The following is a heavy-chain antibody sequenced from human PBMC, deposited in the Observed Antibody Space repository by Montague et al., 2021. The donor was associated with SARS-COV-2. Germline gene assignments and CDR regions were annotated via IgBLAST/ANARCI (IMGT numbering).Heavy chain of an antibody. CDR1: GGSFSGYY. CDR3: ARLPVYYYYYMDV. J-gene: IGHJ6*03. V-gene: IGHV4-34*01. Sequence: SETLSTCAVYGGSFSGYYWSWIRQPPGKGLEWIGEINHSGSTNYNPSLKSRVTISVDTSKNQFSLKLSSVTAADTAVYYCARLPVYYYYYMDVWGKGTTVTVSS. CDR2: INHSGST.